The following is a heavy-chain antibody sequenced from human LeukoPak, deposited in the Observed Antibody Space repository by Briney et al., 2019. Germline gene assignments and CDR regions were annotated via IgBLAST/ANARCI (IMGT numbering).Heavy chain of an antibody. V-gene: IGHV1-8*03. CDR2: MNPNSGNT. CDR3: ARTHDSNDYYYYYMDV. CDR1: GYTFTSYD. Sequence: ASVKVSCKASGYTFTSYDINWVRQATGQGLEWMGWMNPNSGNTGYAQKFQGRVTITRNTSISTAYMELSSLRSEDTAVYYCARTHDSNDYYYYYMDVWGKGTTVTVSS. J-gene: IGHJ6*03. D-gene: IGHD4-11*01.